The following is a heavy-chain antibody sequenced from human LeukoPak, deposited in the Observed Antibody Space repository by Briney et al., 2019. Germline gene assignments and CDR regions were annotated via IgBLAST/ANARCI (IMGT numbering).Heavy chain of an antibody. CDR2: ISGSGGST. J-gene: IGHJ4*02. CDR3: AKDEGGGLRFGYFDY. CDR1: GFTFSSYA. V-gene: IGHV3-23*01. D-gene: IGHD3-16*01. Sequence: PGGSLRLSCAASGFTFSSYAMSWVRQAPGKGLEWVSAISGSGGSTYYADSVKGRFTISRDNSKNTLYLQMNSLRAEDTAVYYCAKDEGGGLRFGYFDYWGQGTLVTVSS.